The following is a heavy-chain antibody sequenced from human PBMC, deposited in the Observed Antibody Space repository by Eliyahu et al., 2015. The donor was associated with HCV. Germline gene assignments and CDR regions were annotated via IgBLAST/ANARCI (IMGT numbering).Heavy chain of an antibody. V-gene: IGHV3-23*01. J-gene: IGHJ4*02. CDR3: AKDHADLIWLEAGY. Sequence: EVQLLESGGGLVQPGGSLRLSCAASGFTFSFYAMTWVRQAPGKGLGWVSGISSDGTTYYADSVKGRFTIFRDNSKNTLYLHMNSLTVEDTAVYYCAKDHADLIWLEAGYWGQGTLVTVSS. D-gene: IGHD3-10*01. CDR2: ISSDGTT. CDR1: GFTFSFYA.